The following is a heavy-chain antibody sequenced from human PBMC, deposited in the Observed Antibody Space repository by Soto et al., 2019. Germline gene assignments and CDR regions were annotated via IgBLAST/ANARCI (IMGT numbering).Heavy chain of an antibody. CDR1: GHTFHNYA. Sequence: EVQLLESGGGLEQPGGSLRLSCVGSGHTFHNYAMTWVRQAPGKGLEWVSGIRGSGGSTYYADSVRGRFTISRDDSNNTLYLQMNSLRAEDTAVYYCAKVSRGIGVVTAAQNWRKGTLVTVSS. J-gene: IGHJ4*02. CDR2: IRGSGGST. CDR3: AKVSRGIGVVTAAQN. D-gene: IGHD2-2*01. V-gene: IGHV3-23*01.